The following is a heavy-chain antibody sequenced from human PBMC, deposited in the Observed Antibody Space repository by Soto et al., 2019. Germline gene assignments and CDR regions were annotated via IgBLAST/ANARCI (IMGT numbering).Heavy chain of an antibody. D-gene: IGHD3-22*01. CDR2: IKSKTDGGTT. Sequence: GGSLRLSCAASGFTFSNAWMSWVRQAPGKGLEWVGRIKSKTDGGTTDYAAPVKGRFTISRDDSKNTLYLQMNSLKTEDTAVYYCSTAPPYDSSGYYYDDAFDIWGQGTMGT. J-gene: IGHJ3*02. CDR1: GFTFSNAW. V-gene: IGHV3-15*01. CDR3: STAPPYDSSGYYYDDAFDI.